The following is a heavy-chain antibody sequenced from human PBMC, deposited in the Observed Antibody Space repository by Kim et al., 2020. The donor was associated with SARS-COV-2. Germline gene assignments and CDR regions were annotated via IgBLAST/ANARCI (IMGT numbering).Heavy chain of an antibody. J-gene: IGHJ6*03. CDR2: IYYSGST. Sequence: SETLSLTCTVSGGSISSYYWSWIRQPPGKGLEWIGYIYYSGSTNYNPSLKSRVTISVDTSKNQFSLKLSSVTAADTAVYYCARLGGLRGVNAYYYYYYMDVWGKGTTVTVSS. CDR1: GGSISSYY. CDR3: ARLGGLRGVNAYYYYYYMDV. V-gene: IGHV4-59*08. D-gene: IGHD3-10*01.